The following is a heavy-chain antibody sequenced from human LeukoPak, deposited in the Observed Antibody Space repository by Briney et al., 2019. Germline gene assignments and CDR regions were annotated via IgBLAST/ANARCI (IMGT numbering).Heavy chain of an antibody. CDR1: GGSISSYY. CDR2: IDHSGYT. CDR3: ARVSGSYYPGWFDP. D-gene: IGHD1-26*01. J-gene: IGHJ5*02. Sequence: SETLSLTCTVSGGSISSYYWSWIRQPPGKGLQWVGYIDHSGYTNYNRSLKSRVTISVDTSKNQFSLKLSSVTAADTAVYYCARVSGSYYPGWFDPWGQGTLVTVSS. V-gene: IGHV4-59*01.